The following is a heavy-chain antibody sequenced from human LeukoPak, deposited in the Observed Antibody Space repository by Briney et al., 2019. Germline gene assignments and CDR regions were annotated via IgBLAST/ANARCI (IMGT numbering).Heavy chain of an antibody. J-gene: IGHJ3*02. V-gene: IGHV4-59*08. CDR1: GGSISSYY. CDR2: LYYSGNN. D-gene: IGHD6-13*01. Sequence: SETLSLTCTVSGGSISSYYWRWIRQPPGEGLECIGYLYYSGNNKYNASLKTRVTITVDTTKTQFSLKLSSVTAADTAMYYCARLNRWYRDAFDIWGQGTMVTVSA. CDR3: ARLNRWYRDAFDI.